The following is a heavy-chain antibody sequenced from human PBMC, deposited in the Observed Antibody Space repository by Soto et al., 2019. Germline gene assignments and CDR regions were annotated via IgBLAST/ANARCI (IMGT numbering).Heavy chain of an antibody. D-gene: IGHD6-13*01. CDR3: ANGPGYSSSWYLQH. CDR1: GGSISSYY. CDR2: IYYSGST. J-gene: IGHJ1*01. Sequence: SETLSLTCTVSGGSISSYYWSWIRQPPGKGLEWIGYIYYSGSTNYNPSLKSRVTISVDTSKNQFSLKLSSVTAADTAVYYCANGPGYSSSWYLQHWGRGTLFTVSS. V-gene: IGHV4-59*01.